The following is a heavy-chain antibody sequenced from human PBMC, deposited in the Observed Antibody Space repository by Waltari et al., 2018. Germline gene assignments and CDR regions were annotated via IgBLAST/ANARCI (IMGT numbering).Heavy chain of an antibody. CDR2: VDPEDGET. CDR1: GYTFTDYY. CDR3: ATGKFGLVIMEKTHNDAFDI. J-gene: IGHJ3*02. V-gene: IGHV1-69-2*01. Sequence: EVQLVQSGAEVKKPGATVKISCKASGYTFTDYYMHWVQQAPGKGLEWMGRVDPEDGETIYAEKFQGRVTITADTSTDTAYMELSSLRSEDTAVYYCATGKFGLVIMEKTHNDAFDIWGQGTMVTVSS. D-gene: IGHD3-9*01.